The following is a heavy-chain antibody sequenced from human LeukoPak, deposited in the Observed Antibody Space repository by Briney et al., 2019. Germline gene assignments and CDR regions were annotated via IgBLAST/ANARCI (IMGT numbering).Heavy chain of an antibody. D-gene: IGHD6-13*01. Sequence: GASVKVSCKASGYTFTSYGISWVRQAPGQGLEWMGWINAYNGNTNYAQKLQGRVTMTTDTSTSTAYMELRSLRSDDTAVYYCARVPDSSSVLYYYYYYGMDVWGQGTTVTVSS. CDR2: INAYNGNT. CDR1: GYTFTSYG. J-gene: IGHJ6*02. CDR3: ARVPDSSSVLYYYYYYGMDV. V-gene: IGHV1-18*01.